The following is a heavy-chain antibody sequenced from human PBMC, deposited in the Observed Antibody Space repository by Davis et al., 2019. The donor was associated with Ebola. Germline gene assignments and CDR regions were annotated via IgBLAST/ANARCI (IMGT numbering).Heavy chain of an antibody. V-gene: IGHV1-2*02. D-gene: IGHD6-13*01. CDR3: ARDWSQQLGNWFDP. J-gene: IGHJ5*02. CDR1: GYTFTGYY. CDR2: INPNSGGT. Sequence: ASVQVSCKASGYTFTGYYMHWVRQAPGQGLEWMGWINPNSGGTNYAQKFQGRVTMTRDTSISTAYMELSRLRSDDTAVYYCARDWSQQLGNWFDPWGQGTLVTVSS.